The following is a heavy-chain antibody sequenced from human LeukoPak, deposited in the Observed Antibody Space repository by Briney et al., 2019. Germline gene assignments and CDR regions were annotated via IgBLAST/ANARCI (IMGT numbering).Heavy chain of an antibody. J-gene: IGHJ4*02. Sequence: GGSLRLSCAASGFTFSSYCMSWVRQAPGKGLEWVANIKQDGSEKYYVDSVKGRFTISRDNAKNSLYLQMNSLRAEDTAVYYCARSREIFGVVIIGTFDYWGQGTLVTVSS. V-gene: IGHV3-7*01. CDR3: ARSREIFGVVIIGTFDY. CDR2: IKQDGSEK. D-gene: IGHD3-3*01. CDR1: GFTFSSYC.